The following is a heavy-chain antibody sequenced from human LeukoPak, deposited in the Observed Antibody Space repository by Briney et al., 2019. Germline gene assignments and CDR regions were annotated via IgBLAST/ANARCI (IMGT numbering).Heavy chain of an antibody. CDR2: IKQDGSEK. V-gene: IGHV3-7*01. Sequence: GRSLRLSCAASGFTFSSYWMSWVRQAPGKGLEWVANIKQDGSEKYYVDSVKGRFTISRDNAKNSLYLQMNSLRAEDTAVYYCASPSNIAVAGTFDYWGQGTLVTVSS. CDR1: GFTFSSYW. J-gene: IGHJ4*02. D-gene: IGHD6-19*01. CDR3: ASPSNIAVAGTFDY.